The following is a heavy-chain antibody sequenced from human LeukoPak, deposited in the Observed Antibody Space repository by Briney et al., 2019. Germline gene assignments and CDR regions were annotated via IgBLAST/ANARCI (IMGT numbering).Heavy chain of an antibody. CDR2: IYYSGST. Sequence: SETLSLTCTVSGGSISSGGYYWSWIRQHPGKGLEWIGYIYYSGSTYYNPSLKSRVTISVDTSKNQFSLKLSSVTAADTAVYYCATPSLCGGDCPGYGMDVWGQGTTVTVSS. D-gene: IGHD2-21*02. CDR1: GGSISSGGYY. CDR3: ATPSLCGGDCPGYGMDV. V-gene: IGHV4-31*03. J-gene: IGHJ6*02.